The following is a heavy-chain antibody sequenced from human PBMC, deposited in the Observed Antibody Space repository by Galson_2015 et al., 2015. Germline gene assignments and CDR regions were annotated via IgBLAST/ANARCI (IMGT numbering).Heavy chain of an antibody. CDR1: GGSISSSSYY. CDR3: ARRNNYVDTAMVYFDY. CDR2: IYYSGST. D-gene: IGHD5-18*01. V-gene: IGHV4-39*01. Sequence: ETLSLPCTVSGGSISSSSYYWGWIRQPPGKWLEWIGSIYYSGSTYYNPSLKSRVTISVDTSKNQFSLKLSSVIAADTAVYYCARRNNYVDTAMVYFDYWGQGTLVTVSS. J-gene: IGHJ4*02.